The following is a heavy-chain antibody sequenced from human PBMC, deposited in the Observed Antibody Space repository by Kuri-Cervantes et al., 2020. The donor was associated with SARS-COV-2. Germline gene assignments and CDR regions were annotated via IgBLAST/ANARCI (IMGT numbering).Heavy chain of an antibody. V-gene: IGHV3-74*01. Sequence: GGSLRLSCAASGFTFSSYWMHWVRQAPGKGLVWVSRINSDGSSASYADSVKGRFTISRDNAKNTLYLQMNSLRAEDTAVYYCAKGKDYYDSSPWFDPWGQGTLVTVSS. J-gene: IGHJ5*02. CDR2: INSDGSSA. CDR3: AKGKDYYDSSPWFDP. CDR1: GFTFSSYW. D-gene: IGHD3-22*01.